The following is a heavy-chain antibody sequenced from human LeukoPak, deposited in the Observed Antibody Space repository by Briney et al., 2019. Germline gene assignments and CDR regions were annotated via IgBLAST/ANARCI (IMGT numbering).Heavy chain of an antibody. CDR1: GFTFSSYA. CDR2: ISYDGSNK. J-gene: IGHJ4*02. CDR3: ARGPPMVRGVKFDY. Sequence: GRSLRLSCAASGFTFSSYAMHWVRQAPGKGLEWVAVISYDGSNKYYADSVKGRFTISGDNSKNTLYLQMNSLRAEDTAVYYCARGPPMVRGVKFDYWGQGTLVTVSS. D-gene: IGHD3-10*01. V-gene: IGHV3-30*04.